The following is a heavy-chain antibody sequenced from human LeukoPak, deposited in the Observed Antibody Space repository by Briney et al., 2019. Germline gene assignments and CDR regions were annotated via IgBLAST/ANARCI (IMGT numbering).Heavy chain of an antibody. CDR2: ISVASNT. J-gene: IGHJ4*02. CDR1: GLAFSSYA. D-gene: IGHD3-3*01. V-gene: IGHV3-23*01. Sequence: GGSLRLSCAASGLAFSSYAMSWVRQAPGKGLEWVSTISVASNTSYADSVKGRFTISRDNSRNTVYLQMTSLRADDTAVYYCADYGVSGVRNNFYWGQGTLVTVSS. CDR3: ADYGVSGVRNNFY.